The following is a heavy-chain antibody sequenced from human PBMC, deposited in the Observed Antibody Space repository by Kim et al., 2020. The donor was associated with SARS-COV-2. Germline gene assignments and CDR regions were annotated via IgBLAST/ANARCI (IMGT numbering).Heavy chain of an antibody. Sequence: GGSLRLSCAASGFTFSDHFLIWIRQAPGKGLEWLSYITSRGTTVKYADSVKGRFTISRDNAKNSLYLQMNSLRAEDTAVYYCARYPYDSSWFVREYYFDFWGQGTLVTVSS. V-gene: IGHV3-11*01. D-gene: IGHD6-13*01. J-gene: IGHJ4*02. CDR3: ARYPYDSSWFVREYYFDF. CDR2: ITSRGTTV. CDR1: GFTFSDHF.